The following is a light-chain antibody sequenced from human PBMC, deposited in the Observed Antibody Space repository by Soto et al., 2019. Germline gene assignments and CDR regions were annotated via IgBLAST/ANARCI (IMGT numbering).Light chain of an antibody. J-gene: IGKJ5*01. CDR2: VSS. CDR3: QQSFTAPIT. CDR1: QSINNH. Sequence: DVQITQSASSLSASVGDRVTVTCRTSQSINNHLNWYQQKPGEAPKLLIYVSSSLHYGVPSRFSGSGSGSAFTLTISSLQPEDSATYYCQQSFTAPITFGQGTRLEIK. V-gene: IGKV1-39*01.